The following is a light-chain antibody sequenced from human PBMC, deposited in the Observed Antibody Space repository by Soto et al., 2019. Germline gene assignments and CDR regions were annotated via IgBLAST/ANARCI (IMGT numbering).Light chain of an antibody. J-gene: IGLJ1*01. CDR3: QSYDSSLSGV. CDR1: SSNIGAGYD. V-gene: IGLV1-40*01. CDR2: GNS. Sequence: QSVLTQPPSVSGAPGQRVTISCTGSSSNIGAGYDVHWYQQFPGTAPKLLIYGNSNLPSGVPDRFSGSKSGTSASLAITGLQAEDEADYYCQSYDSSLSGVFGSGTKVTVL.